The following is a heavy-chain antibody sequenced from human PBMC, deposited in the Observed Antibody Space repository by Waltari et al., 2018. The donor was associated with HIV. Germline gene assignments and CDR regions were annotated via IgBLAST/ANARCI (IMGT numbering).Heavy chain of an antibody. D-gene: IGHD5-18*01. CDR3: AKHMTALFPFDY. J-gene: IGHJ4*02. CDR1: GGSISSSSYY. V-gene: IGHV4-39*01. Sequence: QLQLQESGQGLVKPSETLSLTCSVSGGSISSSSYYWVWIRQPPGKGVEWIGGIYSRGTTYYNPSVKSRVTICVDTSKNLFSLNLNSVTAADTAVYFCAKHMTALFPFDYWGQGTLVTVSS. CDR2: IYSRGTT.